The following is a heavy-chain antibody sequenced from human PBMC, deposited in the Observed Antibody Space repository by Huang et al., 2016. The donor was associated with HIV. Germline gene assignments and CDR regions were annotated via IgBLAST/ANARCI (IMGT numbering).Heavy chain of an antibody. CDR1: GFTFSSYW. Sequence: EVQLVDSGGGLVQPGGSLRLSCAASGFTFSSYWMNWVRQAPGKGLEWVANIKGSEKEYVDSVKGRFTISGDNAKNSLFLQMNSLGAEDTAVYYCARTYDYNDPGAFDIWGQGTMVTVSS. D-gene: IGHD4-4*01. J-gene: IGHJ3*02. CDR2: IKGSEK. V-gene: IGHV3-7*01. CDR3: ARTYDYNDPGAFDI.